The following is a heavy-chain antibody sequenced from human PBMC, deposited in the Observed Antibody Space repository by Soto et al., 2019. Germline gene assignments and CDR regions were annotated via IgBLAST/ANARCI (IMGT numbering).Heavy chain of an antibody. CDR1: GFTFSNAW. CDR2: IKSKTDGGTT. V-gene: IGHV3-15*07. Sequence: PGGSLRLSCAASGFTFSNAWMNWVRQAPGKGLEWVGRIKSKTDGGTTDYAAPVKGRFTISRDDSKNTLYLQMNSLKTEDTAVYYCTPYYYGSGSSLNSDYWGQGTLVTVSS. J-gene: IGHJ4*02. CDR3: TPYYYGSGSSLNSDY. D-gene: IGHD3-10*01.